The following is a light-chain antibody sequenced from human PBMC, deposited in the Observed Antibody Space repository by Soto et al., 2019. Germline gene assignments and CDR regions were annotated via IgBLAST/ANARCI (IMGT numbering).Light chain of an antibody. V-gene: IGKV3D-20*02. CDR1: QSVSSN. Sequence: EIVMTQSPATLSVSPGERATLSCRASQSVSSNLAWYQQKPGQAPRLLIYDASTRATGIPDRFSGSGSGTDFSLTISRLESEDFAVYFCQHRSNWPLTFGGGTKVDI. J-gene: IGKJ4*01. CDR2: DAS. CDR3: QHRSNWPLT.